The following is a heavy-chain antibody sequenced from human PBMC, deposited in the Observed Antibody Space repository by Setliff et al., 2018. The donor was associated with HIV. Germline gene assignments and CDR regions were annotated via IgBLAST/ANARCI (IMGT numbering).Heavy chain of an antibody. Sequence: SETLSLTCTVSDSGTYYWSWIRQPAGKGLEWIGRASSRGDTNYNPSPKSRVTMSVDTSKNQFSLKLTSVTAPDTAVYYCARAAAGNTGPFDLWGQGSPVTVSS. V-gene: IGHV4-4*07. CDR3: ARAAAGNTGPFDL. CDR1: DSGTYY. CDR2: ASSRGDT. D-gene: IGHD4-17*01. J-gene: IGHJ4*02.